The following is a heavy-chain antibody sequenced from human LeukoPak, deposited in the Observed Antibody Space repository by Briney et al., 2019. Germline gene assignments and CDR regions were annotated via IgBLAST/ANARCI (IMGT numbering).Heavy chain of an antibody. CDR2: ISWDGGTT. CDR1: GFTFDDYT. Sequence: TGGSLRLSCEASGFTFDDYTMHWVRQGPGKGLEWVSLISWDGGTTYYADSVRGRFTISRDNSKNSLYLQMNSLRAEDTAVYYCAFYGDYVYWGQGTLVTVSS. CDR3: AFYGDYVY. J-gene: IGHJ4*02. V-gene: IGHV3-43*01. D-gene: IGHD4-17*01.